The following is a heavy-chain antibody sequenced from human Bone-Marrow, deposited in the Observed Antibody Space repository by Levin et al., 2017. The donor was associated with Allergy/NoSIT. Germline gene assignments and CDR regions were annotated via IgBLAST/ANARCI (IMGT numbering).Heavy chain of an antibody. Sequence: GESLKISCRTSGYRFISHWIAWVRQLPGKGLESMGIIYPDDSDTRYNPSFQGQVTISVDNSTSTPYLQWISLKASDSALYFCARHDGGGTIAPFYGLDVWGQGTTVTVSS. CDR3: ARHDGGGTIAPFYGLDV. D-gene: IGHD1/OR15-1a*01. CDR2: IYPDDSDT. CDR1: GYRFISHW. J-gene: IGHJ6*02. V-gene: IGHV5-51*01.